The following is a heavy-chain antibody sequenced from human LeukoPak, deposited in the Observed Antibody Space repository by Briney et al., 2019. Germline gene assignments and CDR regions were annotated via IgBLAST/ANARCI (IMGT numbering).Heavy chain of an antibody. CDR2: LNHSGST. D-gene: IGHD2-2*01. Sequence: KPSETLSLTCTVPGGSSTDYHWSWIRQPPGKGLEWIGELNHSGSTNYNPSLKSRVTISVDTSKNQFSLKLSSVTAADTAVYYCARTYCSSTSCYYYFDYWGQGTLVTVSS. CDR3: ARTYCSSTSCYYYFDY. CDR1: GGSSTDYH. J-gene: IGHJ4*02. V-gene: IGHV4-34*01.